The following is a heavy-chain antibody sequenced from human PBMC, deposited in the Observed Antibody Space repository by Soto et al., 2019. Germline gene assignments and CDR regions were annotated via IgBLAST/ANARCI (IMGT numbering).Heavy chain of an antibody. CDR2: IYYSGST. J-gene: IGHJ3*02. D-gene: IGHD3-22*01. CDR1: DVSITTETSY. V-gene: IGHV4-30-4*08. CDR3: ARDVDDKDAFDI. Sequence: PSETLSLTCNVSDVSITTETSYWGWIRQPPGKGPEWIGYIYYSGSTYYNPSLKSRVTISVDTSKNQFSLKLSSVTAADTAVYYCARDVDDKDAFDIWGQGTMVTVSS.